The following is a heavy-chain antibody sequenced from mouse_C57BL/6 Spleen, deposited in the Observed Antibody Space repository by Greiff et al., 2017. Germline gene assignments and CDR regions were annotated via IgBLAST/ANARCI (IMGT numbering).Heavy chain of an antibody. CDR2: IHPNSGST. J-gene: IGHJ1*03. CDR1: GYTFTSYW. Sequence: VQLQQSGAELVKPGASVKLSCKASGYTFTSYWMNWVKQRPGQGLEWIGMIHPNSGSTNYNEKFKSKATLTVDKSSRTAYMQLSSLTSEDSAVYYCARCYYSNYDWYFDVWGTGTTVTVSS. CDR3: ARCYYSNYDWYFDV. D-gene: IGHD2-5*01. V-gene: IGHV1-64*01.